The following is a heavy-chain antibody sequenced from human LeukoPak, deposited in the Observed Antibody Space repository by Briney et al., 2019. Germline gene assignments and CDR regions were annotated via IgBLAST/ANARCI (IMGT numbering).Heavy chain of an antibody. CDR1: GFTFSSYA. CDR2: ISGSGGST. D-gene: IGHD4-17*01. J-gene: IGHJ5*02. V-gene: IGHV3-23*01. CDR3: ANGGFPTTVTTT. Sequence: GGSLRLSCAASGFTFSSYAMSWVRQAPGKGLEWVSAISGSGGSTYYADSVKGRFTISRDNSKNTQYLQMNSLRAEDTAVYYCANGGFPTTVTTTWGQGTLVTVSS.